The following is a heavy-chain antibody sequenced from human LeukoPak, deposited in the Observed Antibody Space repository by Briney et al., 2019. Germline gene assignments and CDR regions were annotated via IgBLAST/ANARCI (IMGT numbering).Heavy chain of an antibody. CDR3: ARDLGLRYFDWLLYHLYYFDY. D-gene: IGHD3-9*01. Sequence: ASVKVSCKASGYTFTSYYMHWERQAPGQGLEWMGIINPSGGSTSYAQKFQGRVTMSRDTSTSTVYMELSSLRSEDTAVYYCARDLGLRYFDWLLYHLYYFDYWGQGTLVTVSS. V-gene: IGHV1-46*01. J-gene: IGHJ4*02. CDR2: INPSGGST. CDR1: GYTFTSYY.